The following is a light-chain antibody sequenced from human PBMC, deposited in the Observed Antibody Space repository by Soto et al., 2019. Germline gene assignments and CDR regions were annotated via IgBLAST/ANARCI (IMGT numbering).Light chain of an antibody. V-gene: IGLV1-51*01. CDR2: DNN. CDR3: GTWDGSLSGGV. J-gene: IGLJ3*02. CDR1: SSNIGKNY. Sequence: QSVLTQPPSVSAAPGQKVTISCSGSSSNIGKNYVSWYQQLPGTAPKLLIYDNNKRPSGIPDRFSGSKSGSSATLGITGLQTGDEADYYCGTWDGSLSGGVFGGGTKLTVL.